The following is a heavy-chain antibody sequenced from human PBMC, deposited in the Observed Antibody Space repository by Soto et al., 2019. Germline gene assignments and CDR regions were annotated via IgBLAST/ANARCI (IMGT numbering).Heavy chain of an antibody. CDR1: GGSFNDYF. D-gene: IGHD3-22*01. J-gene: IGHJ3*01. CDR3: ARHDYFYDSTAPGDAFDF. V-gene: IGHV4-34*01. CDR2: INLGGIT. Sequence: SETLSLTCAVYGGSFNDYFWSWIRQTPGKGLEWIGEINLGGITKLKPSLRSRVTISLDTSKKQFSLRLRSVTAADTAVYYCARHDYFYDSTAPGDAFDFWGQGTMVTVSS.